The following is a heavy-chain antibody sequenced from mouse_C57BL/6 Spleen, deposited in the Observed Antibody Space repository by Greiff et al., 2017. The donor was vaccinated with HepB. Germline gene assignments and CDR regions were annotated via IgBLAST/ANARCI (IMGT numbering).Heavy chain of an antibody. J-gene: IGHJ4*01. CDR1: GYTFTSYW. V-gene: IGHV1-7*01. CDR2: INPSSGYT. Sequence: VQLQQSGAELAKPGASVKLSCKASGYTFTSYWMHWVKQRPGQGLEWIGYINPSSGYTKYNQKFKDKATLTADKSSSTAYMQLSSLTYEDSAFYYCARWIEAYYAMDYWGQGTSVTGSS. CDR3: ARWIEAYYAMDY.